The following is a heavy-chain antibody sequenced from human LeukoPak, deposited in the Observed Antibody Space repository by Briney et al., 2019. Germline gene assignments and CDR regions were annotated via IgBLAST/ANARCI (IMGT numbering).Heavy chain of an antibody. CDR2: IYTSGST. CDR1: GGSISSYY. J-gene: IGHJ6*03. V-gene: IGHV4-4*07. D-gene: IGHD2-2*01. Sequence: SETLSLTCTVSGGSISSYYWTWIRQPAGKRLEWIGRIYTSGSTNYNPSLKSRVTISVDTSKNQFSLKLSSVTAADTAVYYCARVLYCSSTSCFYYYYYMDVWGKGTTVTVSS. CDR3: ARVLYCSSTSCFYYYYYMDV.